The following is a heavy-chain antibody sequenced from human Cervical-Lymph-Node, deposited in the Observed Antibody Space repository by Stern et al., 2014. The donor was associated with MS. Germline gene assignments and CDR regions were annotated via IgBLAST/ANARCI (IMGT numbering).Heavy chain of an antibody. CDR2: KYPGASDT. Sequence: EVQLVQSGAEVKKPGESLKLSCKGSGYSFTSSWIGWVRQMPGKGLEWMGIKYPGASDTRYSPFFPGQGTISVDKPLSTAYLQWSSLKASDTAMYYCARHCGFRPGCIDYWGQGTLVTVSS. D-gene: IGHD2-21*01. CDR3: ARHCGFRPGCIDY. V-gene: IGHV5-51*01. J-gene: IGHJ4*02. CDR1: GYSFTSSW.